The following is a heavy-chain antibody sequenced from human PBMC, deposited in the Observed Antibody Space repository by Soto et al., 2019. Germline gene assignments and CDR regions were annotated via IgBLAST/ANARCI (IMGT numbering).Heavy chain of an antibody. V-gene: IGHV4-31*03. CDR1: GGSISSGGYY. J-gene: IGHJ4*02. Sequence: QVQLQESGPGLVKPSQTLSLTCTVSGGSISSGGYYWSWIRQHPGKGLEWIGYIYYSGSTYYNPSLKSRVTISVDTSKNQCSLKLSSVTAADTAVDYCARAGNYYDSSGYYVGYWGQGTLVTVSS. CDR3: ARAGNYYDSSGYYVGY. D-gene: IGHD3-22*01. CDR2: IYYSGST.